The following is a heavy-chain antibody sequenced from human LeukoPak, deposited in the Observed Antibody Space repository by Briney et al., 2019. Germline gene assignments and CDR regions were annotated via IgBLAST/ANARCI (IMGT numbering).Heavy chain of an antibody. J-gene: IGHJ5*02. Sequence: PGASLRLSCAASGFTFSSYAMSWVRQAPGKGLAWVSAISGSGGSTYYADSVKGRFTISRDNSKNTLYLQMNSLRAEDTAVYYCAKAYFMGATTGWFDPWGQGTLVTVSS. CDR3: AKAYFMGATTGWFDP. V-gene: IGHV3-23*01. CDR1: GFTFSSYA. D-gene: IGHD1-26*01. CDR2: ISGSGGST.